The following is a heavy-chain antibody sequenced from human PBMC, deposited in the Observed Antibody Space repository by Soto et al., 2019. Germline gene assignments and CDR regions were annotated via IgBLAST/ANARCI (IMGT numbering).Heavy chain of an antibody. V-gene: IGHV3-7*01. J-gene: IGHJ4*02. D-gene: IGHD1-1*01. Sequence: GGSLRLSCAASGFTFSSYWMSWVRQAPGKGLEWVANIKQDGSEKYYVDSVKGRFTISRDNAKNSLYLQMNSLRAEDTAVYYCARDLGGYNWNDGLFDYWGQGTLVTVSS. CDR2: IKQDGSEK. CDR3: ARDLGGYNWNDGLFDY. CDR1: GFTFSSYW.